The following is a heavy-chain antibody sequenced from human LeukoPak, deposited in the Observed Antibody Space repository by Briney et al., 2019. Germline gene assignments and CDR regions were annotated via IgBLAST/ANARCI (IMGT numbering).Heavy chain of an antibody. CDR2: ISYDGTNK. D-gene: IGHD6-19*01. Sequence: GGSLRLSCAASGFTFSSYAMHWVRQAPGKGLEWVAVISYDGTNKHYADSVKGRFTISRDNSNNTLYLQMNSLRAEDTAVYYCARGPHSSGWYFSAFDIWGQGTMVTVSS. V-gene: IGHV3-30-3*01. J-gene: IGHJ3*02. CDR3: ARGPHSSGWYFSAFDI. CDR1: GFTFSSYA.